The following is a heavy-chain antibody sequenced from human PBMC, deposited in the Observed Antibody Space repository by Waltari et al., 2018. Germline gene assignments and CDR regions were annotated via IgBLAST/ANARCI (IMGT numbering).Heavy chain of an antibody. V-gene: IGHV1-69*12. CDR2: NIPIFGPA. CDR1: GGTFSNHG. CDR3: ARGPLQNPLQH. Sequence: QVQLVQSGAEVKKPGSSVKVSCKASGGTFSNHGINWVRQAPGQGLEWLGGNIPIFGPANYAKKFKGRVTITGDESTRTAHMELSSLRSDDTAVYYCARGPLQNPLQHWGQGTLVTVSS. J-gene: IGHJ1*01.